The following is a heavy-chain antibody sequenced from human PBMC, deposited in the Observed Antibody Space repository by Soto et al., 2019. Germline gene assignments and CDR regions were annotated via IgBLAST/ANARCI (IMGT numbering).Heavy chain of an antibody. V-gene: IGHV4-30-4*01. Sequence: PSETLSLTCTVSGGSISSGDYYWSWIRQPPGKGLEWIGYIYYSGSTYYNPSLKSRVTISVDTSKNQFSLKLSSVTAADTAVYYCASYDSSGYPDAEYFQHWGQGTLVTVSS. CDR2: IYYSGST. CDR3: ASYDSSGYPDAEYFQH. J-gene: IGHJ1*01. CDR1: GGSISSGDYY. D-gene: IGHD3-22*01.